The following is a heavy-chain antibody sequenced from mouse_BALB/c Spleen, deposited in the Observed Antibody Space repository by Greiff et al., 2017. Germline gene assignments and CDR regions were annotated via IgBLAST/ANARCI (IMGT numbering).Heavy chain of an antibody. CDR3: ARERGFTHAMDY. J-gene: IGHJ4*01. Sequence: VMLVESGAELARPGASVKLSCKASGYTFTSYWMQWVKQRPGQGLEWIGAIYPGDGDTRYTQKFKGKATLTADKSSSTAYMQLSSLASEDSAVYYCARERGFTHAMDYWGQGTSVTVSS. CDR2: IYPGDGDT. CDR1: GYTFTSYW. V-gene: IGHV1-87*01.